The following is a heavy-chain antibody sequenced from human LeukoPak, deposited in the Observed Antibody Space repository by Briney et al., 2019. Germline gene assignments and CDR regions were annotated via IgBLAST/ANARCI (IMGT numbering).Heavy chain of an antibody. J-gene: IGHJ4*02. CDR3: ARGGSRYFHN. D-gene: IGHD3-10*01. CDR2: ISSSSSYI. V-gene: IGHV3-21*01. CDR1: GFTFSYYT. Sequence: GGSLRLSCAASGFTFSYYTMNWVRQAPGKGLEWVSSISSSSSYIYYADSVKGRFTISRDNAKNSLYLQMNSLRDDDTAVYYCARGGSRYFHNWGQGTLVTVST.